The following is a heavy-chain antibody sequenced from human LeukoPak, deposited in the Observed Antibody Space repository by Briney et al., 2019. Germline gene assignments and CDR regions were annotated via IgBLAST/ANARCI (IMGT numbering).Heavy chain of an antibody. CDR3: ATDVTIFGSGAFDI. Sequence: GASVKVSCKASGYTFTSYDINWVRQAPGQGPEWMGWMNPNNGNTGYAQKFQGRVTMTRDTSISTAYMELSSLTSEDTAVYYCATDVTIFGSGAFDIWGQGTMVTVSS. CDR2: MNPNNGNT. V-gene: IGHV1-8*01. J-gene: IGHJ3*02. D-gene: IGHD3-3*01. CDR1: GYTFTSYD.